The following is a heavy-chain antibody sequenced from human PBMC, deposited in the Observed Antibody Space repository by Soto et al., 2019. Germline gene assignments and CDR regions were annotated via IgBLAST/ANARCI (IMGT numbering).Heavy chain of an antibody. CDR3: ARWGGNDKWYFDL. V-gene: IGHV3-30-3*01. J-gene: IGHJ2*01. CDR2: ISYDGSNK. Sequence: QVQLVESGGGVVQPGRSLRLSCAASGFTFSSYAMHWVRQAPGKGLEWVAVISYDGSNKYYADSVKGRFTISRDNSKNTLYLQMNSLRAEDTAVYYCARWGGNDKWYFDLWGRGTLVTVSS. CDR1: GFTFSSYA. D-gene: IGHD1-1*01.